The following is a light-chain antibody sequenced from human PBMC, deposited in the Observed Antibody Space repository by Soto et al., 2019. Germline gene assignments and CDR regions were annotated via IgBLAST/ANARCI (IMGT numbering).Light chain of an antibody. CDR1: QSISSW. CDR2: KAS. Sequence: DIQMTQSPSTLSASVGDRVTITCRASQSISSWLAWYQQKPGKAPRLLIYKASDLESGVPSRFSGSGSGTDFALTISSLQPEDFATYYCQQGYSTPITFGQGTRLEIK. V-gene: IGKV1-5*03. J-gene: IGKJ5*01. CDR3: QQGYSTPIT.